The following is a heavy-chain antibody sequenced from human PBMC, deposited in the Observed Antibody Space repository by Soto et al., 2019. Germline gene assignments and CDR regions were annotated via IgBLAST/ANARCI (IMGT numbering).Heavy chain of an antibody. V-gene: IGHV4-59*01. Sequence: SETLSLTCTVSGGSISSYYWSWIRQPPGKGLEWIGYIYYSGSTNYNPSLKSRVTISVDTSKNQFSLKLSSVTAADTAVYYCARDHGFWSGYSYLFGEQRENWFDPWGQGTLVTVSS. CDR1: GGSISSYY. CDR2: IYYSGST. CDR3: ARDHGFWSGYSYLFGEQRENWFDP. J-gene: IGHJ5*02. D-gene: IGHD3-3*01.